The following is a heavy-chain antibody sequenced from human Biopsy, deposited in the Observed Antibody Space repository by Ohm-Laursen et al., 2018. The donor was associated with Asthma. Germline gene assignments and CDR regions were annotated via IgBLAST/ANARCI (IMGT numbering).Heavy chain of an antibody. CDR2: VKIKRHGGTT. J-gene: IGHJ4*02. D-gene: IGHD5-12*01. V-gene: IGHV3-15*01. CDR1: GFTFNESW. Sequence: SLRLSCAASGFTFNESWMTWVRQAPGKGLEWVGHVKIKRHGGTTDLAEPVKGRFTISRDDSKNTLYLQMNSLKTEDTAVYYCQRGFNGDDCGYWGQGTLVTVSS. CDR3: QRGFNGDDCGY.